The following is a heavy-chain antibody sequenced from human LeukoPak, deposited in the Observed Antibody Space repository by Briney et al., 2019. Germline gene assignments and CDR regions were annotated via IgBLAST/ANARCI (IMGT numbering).Heavy chain of an antibody. CDR2: IYYSGST. CDR3: ARDGHTIFGVVHFGWFDP. CDR1: GGSVSSGSYY. J-gene: IGHJ5*02. D-gene: IGHD3-3*01. Sequence: SSETLSLTCTVSGGSVSSGSYYWSWIRQPPGKGLKWIGYIYYSGSTNYNPSLKSRVTISVDTSKNQFSLKLSSVTAADTAVYYCARDGHTIFGVVHFGWFDPWGQGTLVTVSS. V-gene: IGHV4-61*01.